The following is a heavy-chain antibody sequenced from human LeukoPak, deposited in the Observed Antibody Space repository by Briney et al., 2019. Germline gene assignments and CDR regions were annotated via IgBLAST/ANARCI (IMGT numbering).Heavy chain of an antibody. V-gene: IGHV3-74*01. CDR2: INTDGSGT. J-gene: IGHJ4*02. CDR3: ARDIGMVRGVIITNYFDY. CDR1: GFSLSRHW. Sequence: GGSLRLSCAASGFSLSRHWMRWVRQTPGKGLVWVSRINTDGSGTAYADSVKGRFTISRDNAKSSLYLQMNSLRAEDAAVYYCARDIGMVRGVIITNYFDYWGQGTPVTVSS. D-gene: IGHD3-10*01.